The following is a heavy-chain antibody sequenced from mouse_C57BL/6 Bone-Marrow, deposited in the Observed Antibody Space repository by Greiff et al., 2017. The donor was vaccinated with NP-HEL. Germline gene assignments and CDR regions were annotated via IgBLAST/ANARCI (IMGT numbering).Heavy chain of an antibody. V-gene: IGHV6-3*01. J-gene: IGHJ3*01. Sequence: EVQLVESGGGLVQPGGSMKLSCVASGFTFSNYWMNWVRQSPEKGLEWVAQIRLKSDNYATHYAESVQGRFTISRDDSKSIVYLQMNNLRAEDTGIYYCTAWGFAYWGQGTLVTVSA. CDR2: IRLKSDNYAT. CDR1: GFTFSNYW. CDR3: TAWGFAY. D-gene: IGHD4-1*01.